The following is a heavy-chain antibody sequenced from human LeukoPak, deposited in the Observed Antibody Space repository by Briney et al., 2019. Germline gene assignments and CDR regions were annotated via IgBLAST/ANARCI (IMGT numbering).Heavy chain of an antibody. CDR2: ISGSGGST. CDR1: GFTFSSYA. Sequence: GGSLRLSCAASGFTFSSYAMSWVRQAPGKGLEWVSAISGSGGSTYYADSVKGRFTISRDNSKNTLYLQMNSLRAEDTAVYYCAKFYGDYVRYYYYYMDVWGKGTTVTVSS. V-gene: IGHV3-23*01. CDR3: AKFYGDYVRYYYYYMDV. D-gene: IGHD4-17*01. J-gene: IGHJ6*03.